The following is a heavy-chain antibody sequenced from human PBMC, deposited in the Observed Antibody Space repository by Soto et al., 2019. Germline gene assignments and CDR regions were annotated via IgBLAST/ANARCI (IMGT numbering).Heavy chain of an antibody. D-gene: IGHD6-6*01. CDR1: GYTCTSYY. J-gene: IGHJ4*02. CDR3: ARGGSSSGYFAY. V-gene: IGHV1-46*01. Sequence: GXVKGSCKSSGYTCTSYYMHWVRQAPGQGLEWMGIINPSGGSTSYAQKFQGRVTMTRDTSTSTVYMELSSLRSEDTAVYYCARGGSSSGYFAYWGQGTLVTVSS. CDR2: INPSGGST.